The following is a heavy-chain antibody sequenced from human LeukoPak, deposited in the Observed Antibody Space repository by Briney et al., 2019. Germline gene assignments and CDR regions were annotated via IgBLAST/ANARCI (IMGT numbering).Heavy chain of an antibody. CDR1: GGSISNYY. D-gene: IGHD6-13*01. J-gene: IGHJ6*02. V-gene: IGHV4-59*08. CDR2: IYYSGST. CDR3: ARWSSSWSYYGMDV. Sequence: NPSETLSLTCTVSGGSISNYYWSWIRQPPGKGLEWIGYIYYSGSTNYNPSLKSRVTISVDTSRNQFSLKLSSVTAADTAIYYCARWSSSWSYYGMDVWGQGTTVTVSS.